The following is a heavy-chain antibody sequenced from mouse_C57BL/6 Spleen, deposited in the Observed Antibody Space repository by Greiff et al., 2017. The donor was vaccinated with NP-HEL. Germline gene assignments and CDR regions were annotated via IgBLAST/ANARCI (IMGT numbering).Heavy chain of an antibody. Sequence: QGLEWIGDIYPGSGSTNYNEKFKSKATLTVDTSSSTAYMQLSSLTSEDSAVYYCARGDYYDYDGFAYWGQGTLVTVSA. J-gene: IGHJ3*01. CDR2: IYPGSGST. V-gene: IGHV1-55*01. D-gene: IGHD2-4*01. CDR3: ARGDYYDYDGFAY.